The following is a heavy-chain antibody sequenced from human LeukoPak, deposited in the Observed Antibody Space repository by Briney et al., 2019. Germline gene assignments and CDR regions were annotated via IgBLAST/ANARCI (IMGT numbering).Heavy chain of an antibody. CDR2: ISSNGGST. J-gene: IGHJ3*02. D-gene: IGHD1-26*01. Sequence: PGGSLRLSCAASGFTFSSYAMHWVRQAPGKGLEYVSAISSNGGSTYYANSVKGRFTISRDNSKNTLYLQMGSLRAEDMAVYYCARSRIVGATMRAFDIWGQGATVTVSS. CDR1: GFTFSSYA. CDR3: ARSRIVGATMRAFDI. V-gene: IGHV3-64*01.